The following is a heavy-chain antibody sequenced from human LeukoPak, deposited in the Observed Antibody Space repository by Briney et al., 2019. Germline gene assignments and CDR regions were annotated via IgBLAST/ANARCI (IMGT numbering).Heavy chain of an antibody. CDR1: GFTFDDYG. J-gene: IGHJ4*02. D-gene: IGHD6-13*01. Sequence: GGSLRLSCAASGFTFDDYGMSWVRQAPGKGLDWVSGINWNGGSTGYADSVKGRFTISRDNAKNSLYLQMNSLRAEDTAVYYCARLDYNSSSWYPDYWGQGTLVTVSS. CDR3: ARLDYNSSSWYPDY. CDR2: INWNGGST. V-gene: IGHV3-20*04.